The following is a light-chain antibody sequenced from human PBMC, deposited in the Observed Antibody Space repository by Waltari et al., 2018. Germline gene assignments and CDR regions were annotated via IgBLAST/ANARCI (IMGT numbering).Light chain of an antibody. CDR3: AVGGDGGNSWV. CDR2: KND. Sequence: QSALTQPPSASGTPGQGVTISCSGSNSKIGRNYVYWYQQVSGAAPKLLILKNDQRLTVFPDRFSGNRSAASASLAISVRRSEDEADYYCAVGGDGGNSWVFGGGTKLTVL. V-gene: IGLV1-47*01. CDR1: NSKIGRNY. J-gene: IGLJ3*02.